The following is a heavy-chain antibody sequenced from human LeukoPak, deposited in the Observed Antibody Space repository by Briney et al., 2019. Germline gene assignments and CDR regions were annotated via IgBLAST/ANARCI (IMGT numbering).Heavy chain of an antibody. CDR2: IYTNGNT. D-gene: IGHD6-19*01. V-gene: IGHV4-61*02. J-gene: IGHJ4*02. Sequence: SETLSLTCTVSGDSINSGIYYWSWIRQPAGKGLEWIGRIYTNGNTNYNPSLKSRITISIDTSKNQFSLKLSSVTAADTAVYYCARVPTGYRSGWVQGWGQGTLVTVSS. CDR1: GDSINSGIYY. CDR3: ARVPTGYRSGWVQG.